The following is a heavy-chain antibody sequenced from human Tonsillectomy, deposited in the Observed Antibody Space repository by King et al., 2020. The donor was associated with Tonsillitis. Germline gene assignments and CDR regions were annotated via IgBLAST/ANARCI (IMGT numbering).Heavy chain of an antibody. Sequence: VQLVESGGGLVQPGGSLRLSCAASGFSFSSYWMTWVRQAPGKGLEWVANIKQDGSEKYYVDSVKGRFTISRDNAKNSLYLQMNSLRAEDTAVYYFARPWVRNWFDPWGQGTLVTVSS. CDR1: GFSFSSYW. D-gene: IGHD1-1*01. V-gene: IGHV3-7*01. CDR2: IKQDGSEK. J-gene: IGHJ5*02. CDR3: ARPWVRNWFDP.